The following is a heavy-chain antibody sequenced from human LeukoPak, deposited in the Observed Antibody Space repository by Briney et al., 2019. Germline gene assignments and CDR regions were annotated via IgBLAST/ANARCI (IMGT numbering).Heavy chain of an antibody. D-gene: IGHD5-18*01. Sequence: PGGSLRLSCAASGFTFSRYGIHWVRQAPGKGLEWVAFIQYDGSKYYANSVKGRFTISRDNGEIALYLQMNSLRVEDTAVYYCARERGYSSSAFEIWGQGTMVTVSS. J-gene: IGHJ3*02. CDR2: IQYDGSK. CDR3: ARERGYSSSAFEI. V-gene: IGHV3-30*02. CDR1: GFTFSRYG.